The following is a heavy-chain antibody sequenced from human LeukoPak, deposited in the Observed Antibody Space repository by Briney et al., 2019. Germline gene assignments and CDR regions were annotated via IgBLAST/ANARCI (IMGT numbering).Heavy chain of an antibody. CDR3: AKGSGFLGGYYFDY. D-gene: IGHD3-9*01. CDR1: GFTFSSYG. CDR2: ISYDGSNK. J-gene: IGHJ4*02. V-gene: IGHV3-30*18. Sequence: GRSLRLSCAASGFTFSSYGMHWVRQAPGKGLEWVAVISYDGSNKYYADSVKGRFTISRDNSKNTLYLQINSLRAEDTAVYYCAKGSGFLGGYYFDYWGQGTLVTVSS.